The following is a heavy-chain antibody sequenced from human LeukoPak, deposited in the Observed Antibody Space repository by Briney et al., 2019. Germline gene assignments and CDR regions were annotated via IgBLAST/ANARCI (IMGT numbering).Heavy chain of an antibody. D-gene: IGHD3-22*01. CDR3: AKPHSYDSDGYLFDF. CDR2: ISGSGESI. Sequence: GGSLRLACAASGFTFSTYAMSWVRQAPEKGLEWVSGISGSGESIYYADSVKGRFTVSRDNSKNTLYLQMNSLRAEDTAVYYCAKPHSYDSDGYLFDFWGQGTLVTVSS. CDR1: GFTFSTYA. V-gene: IGHV3-23*01. J-gene: IGHJ4*02.